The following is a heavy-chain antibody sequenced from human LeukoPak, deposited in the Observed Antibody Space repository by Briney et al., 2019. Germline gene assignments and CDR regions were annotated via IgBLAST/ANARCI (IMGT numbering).Heavy chain of an antibody. Sequence: PSQTLSLTCTVSGGSISSGGYSWSWIRQPPGKGLEWIGYIYHSGSTYYNPSLKSRVTISVDRSKNQFSLKLSSVTAADTAVYYCARAGIAVANAFDIWGQGTMVTVSS. CDR3: ARAGIAVANAFDI. CDR2: IYHSGST. J-gene: IGHJ3*02. D-gene: IGHD6-19*01. V-gene: IGHV4-30-2*01. CDR1: GGSISSGGYS.